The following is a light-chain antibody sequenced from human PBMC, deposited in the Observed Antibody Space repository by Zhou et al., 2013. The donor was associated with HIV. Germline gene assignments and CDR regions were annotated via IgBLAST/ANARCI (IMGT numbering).Light chain of an antibody. CDR3: QQYGTSPYT. V-gene: IGKV3-20*01. CDR1: QSVSSNY. Sequence: EIVLTQSPGTLSLSPGERATLSCRASQSVSSNYLAWYQQRGGQGPRLLIYGASSRATGIPERFSGSGSGTDFTLTISRLETEDFAVYYCQQYGTSPYTFGQGTKRGDQT. J-gene: IGKJ2*01. CDR2: GAS.